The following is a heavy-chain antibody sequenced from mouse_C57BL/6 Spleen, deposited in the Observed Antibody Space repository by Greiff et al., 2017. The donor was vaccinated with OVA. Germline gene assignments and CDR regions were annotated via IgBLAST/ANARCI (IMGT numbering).Heavy chain of an antibody. CDR2: IYPGSGGT. D-gene: IGHD2-4*01. Sequence: QVHVKQSGAELVRPGTSVKVSCKASGYAFTNYLIEWVKQRPGQGLEWIGVIYPGSGGTNYNEKFKGKATLTADKSSSTAYMQLSSLTSEDSAVYFCARSYDYEYYAMDYWGQGTSVTVSS. CDR1: GYAFTNYL. CDR3: ARSYDYEYYAMDY. V-gene: IGHV1-54*01. J-gene: IGHJ4*01.